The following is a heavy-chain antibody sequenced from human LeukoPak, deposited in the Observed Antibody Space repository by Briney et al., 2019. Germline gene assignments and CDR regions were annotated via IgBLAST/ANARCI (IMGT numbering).Heavy chain of an antibody. CDR1: GFSFTDAW. Sequence: GGSLRLSCAASGFSFTDAWMNWARQAPGKGLEWIGRIKSKAAGGTIHYAAPVKGRFSISRDGSMNTVFLQMDSLKAEDTGVYYCLLRLRSTSGVDFWGQGTLVTVSS. D-gene: IGHD1-26*01. V-gene: IGHV3-15*01. CDR2: IKSKAAGGTI. CDR3: LLRLRSTSGVDF. J-gene: IGHJ4*02.